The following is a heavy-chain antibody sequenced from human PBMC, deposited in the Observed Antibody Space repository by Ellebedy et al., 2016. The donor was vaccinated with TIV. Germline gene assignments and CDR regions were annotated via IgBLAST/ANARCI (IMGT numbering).Heavy chain of an antibody. Sequence: GESLKISCKASGYTFISYWIGWVRQMPGKGLEWMGIIYPGDSDTSYSPSFQGQVTISADKSISTAYLQWSSLKASDTAIYYCARRGSDILTGEYWGYGMDVWGQGTTVTVAS. CDR2: IYPGDSDT. J-gene: IGHJ6*02. V-gene: IGHV5-51*01. D-gene: IGHD3-9*01. CDR3: ARRGSDILTGEYWGYGMDV. CDR1: GYTFISYW.